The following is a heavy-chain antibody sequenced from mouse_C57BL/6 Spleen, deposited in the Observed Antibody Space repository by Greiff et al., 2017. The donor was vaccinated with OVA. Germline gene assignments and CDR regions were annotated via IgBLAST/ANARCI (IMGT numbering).Heavy chain of an antibody. V-gene: IGHV5-17*01. J-gene: IGHJ2*01. Sequence: EVKVEESGGGLVKPGGSLKLSCAASGFTFSDYGMHWVRQAPEKGLEWVAYISSGSSTIYYADTVKGRFTISRDNAKNTLFLQMTSLRSEDTAMYYCARPGLSLYFDYWGQGTTLTVSS. D-gene: IGHD1-1*02. CDR2: ISSGSSTI. CDR1: GFTFSDYG. CDR3: ARPGLSLYFDY.